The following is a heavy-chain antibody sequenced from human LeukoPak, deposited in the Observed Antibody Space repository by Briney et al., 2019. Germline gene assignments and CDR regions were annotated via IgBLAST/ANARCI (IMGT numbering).Heavy chain of an antibody. D-gene: IGHD5-24*01. Sequence: GGSLRLSCAASGFTFDDYGMSWVRQAPGKGLEWVSTINSNAAATRYADSVNGRFTISRDNAKHSLYVQMNSLRAEDTALYYCARIDGYNAFNTWGQGTMVTVSS. CDR2: INSNAAAT. J-gene: IGHJ3*02. CDR1: GFTFDDYG. CDR3: ARIDGYNAFNT. V-gene: IGHV3-20*04.